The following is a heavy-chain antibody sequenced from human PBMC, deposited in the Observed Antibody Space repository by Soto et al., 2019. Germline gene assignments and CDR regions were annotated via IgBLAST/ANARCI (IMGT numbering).Heavy chain of an antibody. J-gene: IGHJ4*02. CDR3: ARAWEPLSTHF. CDR1: VGSVTSTSYY. CDR2: MHYSGST. D-gene: IGHD1-26*01. Sequence: RSLTFTVSVGSVTSTSYYWSWIRQPPGKVLEWIGYMHYSGSTNYNPSLKSRVTISVDTSKNKFSLKLRSVTAADTAVYYCARAWEPLSTHFWGQATLVTVS. V-gene: IGHV4-61*01.